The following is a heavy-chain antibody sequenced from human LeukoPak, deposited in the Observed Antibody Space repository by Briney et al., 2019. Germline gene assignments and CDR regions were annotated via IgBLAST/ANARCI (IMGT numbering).Heavy chain of an antibody. Sequence: PSETLSLTCTVSGGSIGRSSYYWGWIRQPPGKGLEWIGSIYYSGSTDYNPSLKSRVTISVDTPKNQFSLKLSSVTAADTAVYYCARAGFGLAPHRGTPFDYWGQGTLVTVSS. J-gene: IGHJ4*02. CDR1: GGSIGRSSYY. CDR3: ARAGFGLAPHRGTPFDY. CDR2: IYYSGST. V-gene: IGHV4-39*07. D-gene: IGHD3-10*01.